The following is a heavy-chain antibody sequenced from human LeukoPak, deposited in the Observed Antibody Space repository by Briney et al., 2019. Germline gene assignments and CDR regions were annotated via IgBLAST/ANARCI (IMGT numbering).Heavy chain of an antibody. CDR3: ANSPAVAGTG. CDR1: GFTFSSYS. CDR2: ISSSSSYI. V-gene: IGHV3-21*01. D-gene: IGHD6-19*01. J-gene: IGHJ4*02. Sequence: GGSLRLSCAASGFTFSSYSMNWVRQAPGQGLEWVSSISSSSSYIYYADSVKGRFTISRDNAKNSLYLQMNSLRAEDTAVYYCANSPAVAGTGRGQGTLVTVSS.